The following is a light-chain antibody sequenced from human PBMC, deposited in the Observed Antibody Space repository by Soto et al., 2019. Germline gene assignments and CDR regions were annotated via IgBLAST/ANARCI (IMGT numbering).Light chain of an antibody. Sequence: QSALTQPASVSGSPGQSITISCTGTSSDVGGYNYVSWYQQHPGKAPKLMIYDVSNRPSGVSNRFSGSKSANAASLTISGLQAEDEADSYCSSYTTRSTVVFGGGTKLTVL. J-gene: IGLJ2*01. CDR1: SSDVGGYNY. CDR3: SSYTTRSTVV. V-gene: IGLV2-14*01. CDR2: DVS.